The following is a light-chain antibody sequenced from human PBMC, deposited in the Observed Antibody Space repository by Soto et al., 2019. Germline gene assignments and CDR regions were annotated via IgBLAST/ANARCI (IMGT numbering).Light chain of an antibody. CDR1: HSVSSY. J-gene: IGKJ2*01. Sequence: EIVLTQSPATLSLSPWDRATLSCRASHSVSSYVAWHQQKPGQAPRLLIYDASNRATGIPARFSGSGSGTDFTLTISSLEPEDFAVYYCQQRSNWPTFGQGTKLEIK. CDR2: DAS. CDR3: QQRSNWPT. V-gene: IGKV3-11*01.